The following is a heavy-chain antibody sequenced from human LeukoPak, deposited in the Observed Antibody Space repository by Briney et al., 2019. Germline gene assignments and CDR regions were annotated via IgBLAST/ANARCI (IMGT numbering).Heavy chain of an antibody. D-gene: IGHD2-2*01. J-gene: IGHJ6*03. CDR3: AREAYCSSTSCYYGDYYYYYYMDV. CDR2: ISAYNGNT. Sequence: ASVKVPCEASGYTFTSYGISWVRQAPGQGLEWMGWISAYNGNTNYAQKLQGRVTMTTDTSTSTAYMELRSLRSDDTAVYYCAREAYCSSTSCYYGDYYYYYYMDVWGKGTTVTVSS. CDR1: GYTFTSYG. V-gene: IGHV1-18*01.